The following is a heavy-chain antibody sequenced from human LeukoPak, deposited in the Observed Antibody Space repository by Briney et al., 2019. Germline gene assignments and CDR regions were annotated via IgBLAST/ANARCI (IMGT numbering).Heavy chain of an antibody. Sequence: GASVTVSCKASGYTFNSYAMHWVRQAPGQRLEWMGWINAGNGNTKYSQKFQGRVTITRDTSASTAYMELSSLRSEDTAVYYCASPGYSSGWYENYFDYWGQGTLVTVSS. CDR3: ASPGYSSGWYENYFDY. J-gene: IGHJ4*02. CDR1: GYTFNSYA. D-gene: IGHD6-19*01. CDR2: INAGNGNT. V-gene: IGHV1-3*01.